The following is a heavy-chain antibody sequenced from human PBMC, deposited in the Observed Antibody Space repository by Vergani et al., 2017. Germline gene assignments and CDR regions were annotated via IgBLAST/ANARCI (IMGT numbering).Heavy chain of an antibody. CDR1: GFTVSSNY. J-gene: IGHJ4*02. D-gene: IGHD6-19*01. CDR2: IYSGGST. V-gene: IGHV3-66*01. Sequence: EVKLVESGGGLVQPGGSLRLSCAASGFTVSSNYMSWVRQAPGKGLEWVSVIYSGGSTYYADSVKGRFTISRDNSKNTLDLQMNSLRAEDTAVYYCAGEIFRYSSGWYVDYWGQGTLVTVSS. CDR3: AGEIFRYSSGWYVDY.